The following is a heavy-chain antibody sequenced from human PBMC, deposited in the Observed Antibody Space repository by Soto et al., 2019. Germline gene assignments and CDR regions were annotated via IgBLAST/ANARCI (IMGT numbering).Heavy chain of an antibody. J-gene: IGHJ4*02. CDR2: ISGSGGST. CDR1: GFTFSSYA. Sequence: EVQLLESGGGLVQPGGSLRLSCAASGFTFSSYAMRWVRQAPVKGLEWVSAISGSGGSTYYADSVKVRFTISRDNCKNTLYLQMNSQRAEDTAVYYCARRGSGSYYDYWGQGTMVTVSS. V-gene: IGHV3-23*01. CDR3: ARRGSGSYYDY. D-gene: IGHD1-26*01.